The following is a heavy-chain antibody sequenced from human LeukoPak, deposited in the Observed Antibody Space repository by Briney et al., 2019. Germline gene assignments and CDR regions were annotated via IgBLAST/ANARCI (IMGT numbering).Heavy chain of an antibody. V-gene: IGHV1-69*13. D-gene: IGHD2-21*01. CDR2: IIPTFGTA. CDR1: GGTFSSYA. CDR3: ARGEAYCGGDCYSASGTYYYMDV. J-gene: IGHJ6*03. Sequence: SVKVSCKASGGTFSSYAISWVRQAPGQGLEWMGGIIPTFGTANYAQKFQGRVTITADESTSTAYMELSSLRSEDTAVYYCARGEAYCGGDCYSASGTYYYMDVWGKGTTVTVSS.